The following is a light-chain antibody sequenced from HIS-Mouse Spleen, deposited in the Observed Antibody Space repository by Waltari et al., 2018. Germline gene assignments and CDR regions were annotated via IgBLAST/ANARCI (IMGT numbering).Light chain of an antibody. CDR2: ADS. V-gene: IGLV3-21*02. CDR1: NIGSKS. Sequence: SYVLTQPPSVSVAPGQTARITCGGNNIGSKSRHWYQQKPGQAPVLVVYADSDRPSGIPERFSGSNSGNTATLTISRVEAGDEADYYCQVWDSSSDHYVFGTGTKVTVL. CDR3: QVWDSSSDHYV. J-gene: IGLJ1*01.